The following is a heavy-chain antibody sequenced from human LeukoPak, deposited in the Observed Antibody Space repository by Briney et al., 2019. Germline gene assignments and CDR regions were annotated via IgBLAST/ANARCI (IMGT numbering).Heavy chain of an antibody. CDR1: GGSISSYY. D-gene: IGHD6-13*01. V-gene: IGHV4-59*01. J-gene: IGHJ4*02. CDR3: ARGPPQQLVDY. Sequence: PSETLSLTCTVSGGSISSYYWSWIRQPRGKGLEWIGYIYYSGSTNYNPSLKSRVTISVDTSNNQFSLELSSVTAADTAVYYCARGPPQQLVDYWGQGTLVTVSS. CDR2: IYYSGST.